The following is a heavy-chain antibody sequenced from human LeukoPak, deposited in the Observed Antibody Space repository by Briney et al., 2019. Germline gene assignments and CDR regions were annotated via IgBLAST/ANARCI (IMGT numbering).Heavy chain of an antibody. D-gene: IGHD2-21*02. CDR1: GFTFSSYA. Sequence: PGGSLRLSCAASGFTFSSYAMHWVRQAPGKGLEWVAVISYDGSNKYYADSVKGRFTISRDNSKNTLYLQMNSLRAEDTAVYYCARGQYCGGDRYPGSVGEEGFDPWGQGTLVTVSS. J-gene: IGHJ5*02. CDR2: ISYDGSNK. V-gene: IGHV3-30-3*01. CDR3: ARGQYCGGDRYPGSVGEEGFDP.